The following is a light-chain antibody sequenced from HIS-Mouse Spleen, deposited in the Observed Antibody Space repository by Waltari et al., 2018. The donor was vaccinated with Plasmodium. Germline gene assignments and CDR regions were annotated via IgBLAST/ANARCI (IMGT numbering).Light chain of an antibody. CDR1: SRQLRSYNL. CDR2: EGS. J-gene: IGLJ3*02. CDR3: CSYAGSSTWV. Sequence: QSALTQPAPVSGSPGPSITISCTGTSRQLRSYNLVSWYQPHPGKAPKLMIYEGSTRPSGVSNRFSGSKSGNTASLTISGLQAEDEADYYCCSYAGSSTWVFGGGTKLTVL. V-gene: IGLV2-23*01.